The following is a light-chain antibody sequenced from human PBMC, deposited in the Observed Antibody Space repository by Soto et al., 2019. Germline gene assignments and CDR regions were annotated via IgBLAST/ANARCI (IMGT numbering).Light chain of an antibody. J-gene: IGLJ3*02. CDR2: AVR. Sequence: QSVLTQPASVSGSPGQTIIISCTGSNSDIGGYDSVSWYQQHPGIDPKLILFAVRHRPSNVPVLFSGSKSVNTASLTISCVPTEDEAGYYCSSYSTSNTLVLFGVGTTL. CDR3: SSYSTSNTLVL. V-gene: IGLV2-14*03. CDR1: NSDIGGYDS.